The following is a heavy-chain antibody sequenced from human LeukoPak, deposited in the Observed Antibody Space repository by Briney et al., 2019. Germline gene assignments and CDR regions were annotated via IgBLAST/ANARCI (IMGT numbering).Heavy chain of an antibody. CDR1: GYTFTSYD. CDR3: ARAVSGSLYGDFDF. D-gene: IGHD1-26*01. V-gene: IGHV1-8*03. Sequence: GASVKVSCKASGYTFTSYDINWVRQATGQGLEWMGWMNPNSGNTGYAQKFQGRVTITRNTSISTAYMELSSLRSDDTAVYYCARAVSGSLYGDFDFWGQGTLVTVSS. J-gene: IGHJ4*02. CDR2: MNPNSGNT.